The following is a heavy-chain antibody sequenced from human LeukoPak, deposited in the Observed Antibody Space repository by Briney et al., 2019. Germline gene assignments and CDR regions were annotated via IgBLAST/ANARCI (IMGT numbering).Heavy chain of an antibody. CDR3: ARYEFHNYFDP. V-gene: IGHV4-61*01. J-gene: IGHJ5*02. D-gene: IGHD5-24*01. Sequence: SETLSLTRSVSGDSVSSSPYYWGWIRQPPGKGLEWIGNTFSTSTLYNASLRSRVTILVDTSKNQFSLKLTSATAADTAIYYCARYEFHNYFDPWGQGTLVVVSS. CDR1: GDSVSSSPYY. CDR2: TFSTST.